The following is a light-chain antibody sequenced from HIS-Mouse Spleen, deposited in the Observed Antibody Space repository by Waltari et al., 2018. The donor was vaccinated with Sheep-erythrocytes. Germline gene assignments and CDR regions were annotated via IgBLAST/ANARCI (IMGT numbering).Light chain of an antibody. CDR3: QQANSFPIT. CDR1: QSISSY. V-gene: IGKV1-39*01. CDR2: AAS. Sequence: DIQMTQSPSSLSASVGDRVTITCRASQSISSYLNWYQQKPGKAPKLLIYAASSLQSGVPSRFSGGGSGTDFTLTISSLQPEDFATYYCQQANSFPITFGQGTRLEIK. J-gene: IGKJ5*01.